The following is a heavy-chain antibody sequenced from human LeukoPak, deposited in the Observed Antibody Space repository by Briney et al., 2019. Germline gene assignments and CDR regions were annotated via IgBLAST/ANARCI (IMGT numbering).Heavy chain of an antibody. D-gene: IGHD6-13*01. Sequence: ASVKVSCKASGYTFTAFYMHWVRQAPGQGLEWMGRINPNSGGTKYAQKFQGRVTMTTDTSINTAYLELSRPRSDDTAVYYCARGYSSSWLDYWGQGTLVTVSS. J-gene: IGHJ4*02. V-gene: IGHV1-2*06. CDR1: GYTFTAFY. CDR2: INPNSGGT. CDR3: ARGYSSSWLDY.